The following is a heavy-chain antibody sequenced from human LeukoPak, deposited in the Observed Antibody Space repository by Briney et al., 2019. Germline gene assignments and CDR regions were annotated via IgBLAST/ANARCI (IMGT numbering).Heavy chain of an antibody. CDR2: ISGSGGST. CDR3: AKGSRGGGSSWYWGFDY. Sequence: GGSLRLSCAASGFTFSSYAMSWVRQAPGKGLEWVSAISGSGGSTYYADSVKGRFTISRDNSKNTLYLQMNSLRAEDTAVYYCAKGSRGGGSSWYWGFDYWGQGTLVTVSS. V-gene: IGHV3-23*01. CDR1: GFTFSSYA. J-gene: IGHJ4*02. D-gene: IGHD6-13*01.